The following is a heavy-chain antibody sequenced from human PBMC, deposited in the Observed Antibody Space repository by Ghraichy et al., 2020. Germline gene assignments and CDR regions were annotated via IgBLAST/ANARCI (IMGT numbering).Heavy chain of an antibody. D-gene: IGHD4/OR15-4a*01. CDR2: FHYSGTT. CDR3: ARPQDIYGEFDP. Sequence: SETLSLTCTVSGGSISSSSYYWGWIRQPPGKGLEWIGTFHYSGTTYYNPSLKSRVTISTDTSNNQFSLRLSSVTAADTAIYYCARPQDIYGEFDPWGQGTLVPVSS. J-gene: IGHJ5*02. CDR1: GGSISSSSYY. V-gene: IGHV4-39*01.